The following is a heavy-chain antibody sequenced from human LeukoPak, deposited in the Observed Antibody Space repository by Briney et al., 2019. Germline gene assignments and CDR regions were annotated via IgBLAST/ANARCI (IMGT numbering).Heavy chain of an antibody. CDR1: GFTFDDYS. D-gene: IGHD6-13*01. Sequence: GGSLRLSCAASGFTFDDYSMNWVRQAPGKGLEWVSFISSSSSTMYYADSVKGRFTISRDNAKNSVYVQMNSLRAEDTAVYYCAGDGGSSWYGALDIWGQGTMVTVSS. CDR3: AGDGGSSWYGALDI. J-gene: IGHJ3*02. V-gene: IGHV3-48*01. CDR2: ISSSSSTM.